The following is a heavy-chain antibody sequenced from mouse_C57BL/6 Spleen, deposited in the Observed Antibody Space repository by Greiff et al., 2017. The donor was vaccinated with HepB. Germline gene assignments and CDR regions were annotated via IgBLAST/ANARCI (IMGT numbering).Heavy chain of an antibody. CDR2: IYPGDGDT. V-gene: IGHV1-80*01. J-gene: IGHJ2*01. D-gene: IGHD2-3*01. CDR3: ARDGYSYFDY. CDR1: GYAFSSYW. Sequence: QVHVKQSGAELVKPGASVKISCKASGYAFSSYWMNWVKQRPGKGLEWIGQIYPGDGDTNYNGKFKGKATLTADKSSSTAYMQLSSLTSEDSAVYFCARDGYSYFDYWGQGTTLTVSS.